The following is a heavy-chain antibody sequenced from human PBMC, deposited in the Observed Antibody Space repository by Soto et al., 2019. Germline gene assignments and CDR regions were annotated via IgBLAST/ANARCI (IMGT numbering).Heavy chain of an antibody. CDR2: INHSGST. V-gene: IGHV4-34*01. CDR1: GGSFSGYY. CDR3: ARGTWYYYYYMEV. J-gene: IGHJ6*03. Sequence: PSETLSLTCAVYGGSFSGYYWSWIRQPPGKGLEWIGEINHSGSTNYNPSLKSRVTISVDTSKNQFSLKLSSVTAADTAVYYCARGTWYYYYYMEVWGKGTTVTVSS.